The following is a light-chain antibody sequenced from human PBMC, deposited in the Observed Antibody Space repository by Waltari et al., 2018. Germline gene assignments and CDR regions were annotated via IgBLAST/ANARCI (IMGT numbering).Light chain of an antibody. Sequence: DIRMTQSPSTLSASVGDRVTITCRASQSISSWLAWYQQKPGKAPKLLIYKTSSLESGVPSRFSGSGSGTEFTLTISSLQPDDFATYYCQQANTFPYTFGPGTKLEIK. V-gene: IGKV1-5*03. CDR1: QSISSW. CDR3: QQANTFPYT. CDR2: KTS. J-gene: IGKJ2*01.